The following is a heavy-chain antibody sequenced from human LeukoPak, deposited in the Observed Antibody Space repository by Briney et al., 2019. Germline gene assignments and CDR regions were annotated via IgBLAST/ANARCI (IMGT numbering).Heavy chain of an antibody. V-gene: IGHV4-34*01. CDR3: ARATMVRGVIISHYYGMDV. CDR2: INHSGST. CDR1: GGCFSGYY. J-gene: IGHJ6*02. Sequence: SETLSLTCAVYGGCFSGYYWSWIRQPPGKGLEWIGEINHSGSTNYNPSLKSRVTISVDTSKNQFSLKLSSVTAADTAVYYCARATMVRGVIISHYYGMDVWGQGTTVTVSS. D-gene: IGHD3-10*01.